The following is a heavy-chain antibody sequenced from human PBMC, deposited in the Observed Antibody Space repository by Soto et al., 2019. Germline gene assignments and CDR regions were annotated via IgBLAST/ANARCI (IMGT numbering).Heavy chain of an antibody. Sequence: ASVKVSCKTSGYTFISSGISWVRQAPGQGLEWMGWINPYGGNTHSAQKFQGRVTMTTDTSTGTAYMDLMSLTSDDTAVYYCARDLSRSSGRDYWGQGTLVTVSS. CDR1: GYTFISSG. J-gene: IGHJ4*02. CDR3: ARDLSRSSGRDY. V-gene: IGHV1-18*01. D-gene: IGHD1-26*01. CDR2: INPYGGNT.